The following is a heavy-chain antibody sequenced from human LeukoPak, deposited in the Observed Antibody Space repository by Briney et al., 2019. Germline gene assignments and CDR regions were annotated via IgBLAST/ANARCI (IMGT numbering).Heavy chain of an antibody. V-gene: IGHV3-11*04. CDR1: GFNFDDYA. CDR2: ISSSSSTI. D-gene: IGHD4-17*01. CDR3: AGDARRDGDYRGTCDY. Sequence: GGSLRLSCAASGFNFDDYAMSWVRQAPGKGLEWVSSISSSSSTIYYADSVKGRFTISRDNAKNSLYLQMNSLRAEDTAVYYCAGDARRDGDYRGTCDYWGQGTLVTVSS. J-gene: IGHJ4*02.